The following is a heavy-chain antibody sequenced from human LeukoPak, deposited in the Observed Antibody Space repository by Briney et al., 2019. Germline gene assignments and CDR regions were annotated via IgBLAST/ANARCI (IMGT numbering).Heavy chain of an antibody. CDR2: ISSSSSYI. D-gene: IGHD2-21*02. CDR1: GFTFSSYS. V-gene: IGHV3-21*01. J-gene: IGHJ4*02. CDR3: AREAYCGGDCYSEDFDY. Sequence: KSGGSLRLSCAASGFTFSSYSMNWARQAPGKGLEWVSSISSSSSYIYYADSVKGRFTISRDNAKNSLYLQMNSLRAEDTAVYYCAREAYCGGDCYSEDFDYWGQGTLVTVSS.